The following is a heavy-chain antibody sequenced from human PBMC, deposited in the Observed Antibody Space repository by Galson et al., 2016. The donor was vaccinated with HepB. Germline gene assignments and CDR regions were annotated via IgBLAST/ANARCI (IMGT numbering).Heavy chain of an antibody. CDR3: ARGHYVT. CDR1: EFTFSSYW. CDR2: INSDGSST. V-gene: IGHV3-74*01. D-gene: IGHD4-17*01. Sequence: SLRLSCAASEFTFSSYWMHWVRQAPGKGLVWVSRINSDGSSTNYADSVKGRFTISRDDSYNTLFLQMNSLETEDTAVYYCARGHYVTWGQGILVTVSS. J-gene: IGHJ5*02.